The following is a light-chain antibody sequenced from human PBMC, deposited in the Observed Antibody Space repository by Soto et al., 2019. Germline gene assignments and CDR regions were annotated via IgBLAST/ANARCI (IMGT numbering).Light chain of an antibody. Sequence: DIVMTQSPDSLAVSLGERATINCKSSQSLLYSANNKNYLAWYQKKPGQPPNLLIYWSSTRKSGVPDRFSGSGSGKDFTLTISSLQAEDVAVYYCQQFYSTPPTFGGGTKVEI. CDR2: WSS. CDR3: QQFYSTPPT. CDR1: QSLLYSANNKNY. V-gene: IGKV4-1*01. J-gene: IGKJ4*01.